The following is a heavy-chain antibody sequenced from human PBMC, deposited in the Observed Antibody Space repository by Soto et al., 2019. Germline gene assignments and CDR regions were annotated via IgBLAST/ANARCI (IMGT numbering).Heavy chain of an antibody. Sequence: GGSLRLSCAASGFTFSSYWMSWVRQAPGKGLELVANIKQDGSEKYYVDSVKGRFTISRDNAKNSLYLQMNSLRAEDTAVYYCARVDYDFWSGYYAQYYLAVWGKGTTVTVSS. D-gene: IGHD3-3*01. CDR1: GFTFSSYW. V-gene: IGHV3-7*01. CDR2: IKQDGSEK. CDR3: ARVDYDFWSGYYAQYYLAV. J-gene: IGHJ6*03.